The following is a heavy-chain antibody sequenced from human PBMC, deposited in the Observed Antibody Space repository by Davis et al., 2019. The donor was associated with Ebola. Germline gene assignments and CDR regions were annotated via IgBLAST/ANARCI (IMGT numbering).Heavy chain of an antibody. V-gene: IGHV3-30*18. CDR1: GFTFSSYW. Sequence: GGSLRLSCAASGFTFSSYWMSWVRQAPGKGLEWVAVISYDGSNKYYADSVKGRFTISRDNSKNTLYLQMNSLRAEDTAVYYCAKSKATWFGELYDDGMDVWGQGTTVTVSS. J-gene: IGHJ6*02. CDR2: ISYDGSNK. D-gene: IGHD3-10*01. CDR3: AKSKATWFGELYDDGMDV.